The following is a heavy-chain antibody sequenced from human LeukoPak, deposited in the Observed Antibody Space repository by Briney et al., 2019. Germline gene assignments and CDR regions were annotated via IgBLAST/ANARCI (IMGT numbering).Heavy chain of an antibody. CDR3: ASLGSSSLVGY. D-gene: IGHD6-13*01. V-gene: IGHV3-66*01. Sequence: PGGSLRLSCAASGFTVSSNYMSWVRQAPGKWLEWVSVIYSGGSTYYADSVKGRFTISRDNSKNTLYLQMNSLRAEDTAVYYCASLGSSSLVGYWGQGTLVTVSS. CDR2: IYSGGST. J-gene: IGHJ4*02. CDR1: GFTVSSNY.